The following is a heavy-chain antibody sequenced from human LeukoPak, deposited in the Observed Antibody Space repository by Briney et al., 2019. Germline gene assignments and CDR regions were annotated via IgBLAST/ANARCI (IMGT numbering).Heavy chain of an antibody. V-gene: IGHV3-48*04. D-gene: IGHD3-9*01. CDR2: ISSSSSTI. J-gene: IGHJ4*02. Sequence: GRSLRLSCAASGFTFSSYSMNWVRQAPGKGLEWVSYISSSSSTIYYADSVKGRFTISRDNAKNSLYLQMNSLRAEDTAVYYCGRGGTYYDILTGYYDFDYWGQGTLVTVSS. CDR1: GFTFSSYS. CDR3: GRGGTYYDILTGYYDFDY.